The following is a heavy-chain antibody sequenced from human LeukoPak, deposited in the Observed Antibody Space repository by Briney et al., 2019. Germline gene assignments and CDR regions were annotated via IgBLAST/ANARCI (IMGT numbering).Heavy chain of an antibody. CDR2: ISGSGGST. V-gene: IGHV3-23*01. D-gene: IGHD3-10*01. CDR1: GFTFSSYA. Sequence: GGSLRFSCAASGFTFSSYAMSWVRQAPGKGLEWVSAISGSGGSTYYADSVKGRFTISRDNSKNTLYLQMNSLRAEDTAVYYCAKDQDTYYYGSGSYYTYNWFDPWGQGTLVTVSS. J-gene: IGHJ5*02. CDR3: AKDQDTYYYGSGSYYTYNWFDP.